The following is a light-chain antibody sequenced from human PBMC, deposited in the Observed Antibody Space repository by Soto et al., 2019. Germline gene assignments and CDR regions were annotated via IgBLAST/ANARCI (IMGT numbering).Light chain of an antibody. V-gene: IGKV3-15*01. CDR2: SVS. J-gene: IGKJ2*01. CDR3: QQYYDWPPYT. Sequence: EIEMTQSPATLSVSPGEGATLSCRASQSVSDRLAWYQQKPGQAPRLLIYSVSTRATGIPARFSGSGSGTDFTLTISSLQPEDFAVYFCQQYYDWPPYTFGQGTKLEFK. CDR1: QSVSDR.